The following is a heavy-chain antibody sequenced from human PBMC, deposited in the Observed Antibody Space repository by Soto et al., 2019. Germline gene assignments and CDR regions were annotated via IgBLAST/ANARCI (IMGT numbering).Heavy chain of an antibody. V-gene: IGHV3-49*03. D-gene: IGHD1-1*01. CDR2: IRAKAYGGAI. CDR1: GFNFGDYA. CDR3: TRVGPTSTTLY. Sequence: GGSLRLSCTGSGFNFGDYAMSWFRQAPGKGLEWVSFIRAKAYGGAIEYAASVRGRFTISRDDSESIAYLQMNSLETEDTAVYYCTRVGPTSTTLYWGQGTLVTVSS. J-gene: IGHJ4*02.